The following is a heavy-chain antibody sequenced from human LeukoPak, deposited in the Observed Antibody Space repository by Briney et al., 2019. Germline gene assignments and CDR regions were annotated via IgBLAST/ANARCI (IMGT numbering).Heavy chain of an antibody. J-gene: IGHJ4*02. V-gene: IGHV4-61*01. CDR1: GVSVSSGSYY. CDR2: IYYSGST. D-gene: IGHD4-23*01. CDR3: ARDRPYGGTDY. Sequence: PSETLSLTCSVSGVSVSSGSYYWSWIRQPPGKGLEWIGYIYYSGSTNYNPSLKSRVTISVDTSKNQFSLKPSSVTAADTAVYYCARDRPYGGTDYWGQGTLVTVSS.